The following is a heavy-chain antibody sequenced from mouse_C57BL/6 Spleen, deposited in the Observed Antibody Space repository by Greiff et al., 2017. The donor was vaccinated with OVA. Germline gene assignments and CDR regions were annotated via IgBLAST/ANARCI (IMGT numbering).Heavy chain of an antibody. Sequence: EVKLVESGEGLVKPGGSLKLSCAASGFTFSSYAMSWVRQTPEKRLEWVAYISSGGDYIYYADTVKGRFTISRDNARNTLYLQMSSLKSEDTAMYYCTRDRLYDGYAWFAYWGQGTLVTVSA. V-gene: IGHV5-9-1*02. CDR1: GFTFSSYA. D-gene: IGHD2-3*01. J-gene: IGHJ3*01. CDR2: ISSGGDYI. CDR3: TRDRLYDGYAWFAY.